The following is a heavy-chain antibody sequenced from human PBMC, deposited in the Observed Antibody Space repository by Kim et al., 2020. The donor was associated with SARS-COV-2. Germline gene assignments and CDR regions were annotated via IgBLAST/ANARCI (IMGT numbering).Heavy chain of an antibody. CDR2: TRNKANSYTT. CDR3: ARADYDILTGYYRGGAFDI. D-gene: IGHD3-9*01. V-gene: IGHV3-72*01. Sequence: GGSLRLSCAASGFTFSDHYMDWVRQAPGKGLEWVGRTRNKANSYTTEYAASVKGRFTISRDDSKNSLYLQMNSLKTEDTAVYYCARADYDILTGYYRGGAFDIWGQGTMVTVSS. J-gene: IGHJ3*02. CDR1: GFTFSDHY.